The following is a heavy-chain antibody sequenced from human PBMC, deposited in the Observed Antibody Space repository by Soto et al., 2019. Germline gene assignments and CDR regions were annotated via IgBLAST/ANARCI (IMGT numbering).Heavy chain of an antibody. CDR3: ARDPYYDFWSGYSNYYYYGMDV. CDR2: IYYSGST. J-gene: IGHJ6*02. D-gene: IGHD3-3*01. Sequence: ETLSLTCIVSGGSVSSGSYYWSWIRQPPGKGLEWIGYIYYSGSTNYNPSLKSRVTISVDTSKNQFSLKLSSVTAADTAVYYCARDPYYDFWSGYSNYYYYGMDVWGQGTTVTVSS. V-gene: IGHV4-61*01. CDR1: GGSVSSGSYY.